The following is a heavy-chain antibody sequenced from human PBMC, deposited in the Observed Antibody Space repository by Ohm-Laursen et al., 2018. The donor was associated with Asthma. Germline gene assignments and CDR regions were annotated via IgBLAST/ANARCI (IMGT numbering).Heavy chain of an antibody. CDR3: ATSDITVTYYYYGMDV. Sequence: SDTLSLTCAVSGGSISSSNWWSWVRQPPGKGLEWIGEIYHSGSTNYNPSLKSRVTISVDKSKNQFSLKLSSVTAADTAVYYCATSDITVTYYYYGMDVWGQGTTVTVSS. J-gene: IGHJ6*02. V-gene: IGHV4-4*02. D-gene: IGHD4-11*01. CDR2: IYHSGST. CDR1: GGSISSSNW.